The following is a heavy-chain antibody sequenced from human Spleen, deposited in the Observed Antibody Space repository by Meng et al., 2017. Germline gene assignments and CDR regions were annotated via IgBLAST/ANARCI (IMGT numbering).Heavy chain of an antibody. CDR2: IHHSGSA. D-gene: IGHD2-21*01. CDR3: ASFDHIPRRNYFDY. V-gene: IGHV4-30-4*01. Sequence: QVQLQESGPGLVEPLQTLSLTCTVSGGSMSSGNYYWSWIRQPPGKGLEWIGYIHHSGSAYYNPSLKSRVSISVDTSKNQFSLNLNSMTAADTAVYYCASFDHIPRRNYFDYWGQGTLVTVSS. J-gene: IGHJ4*02. CDR1: GGSMSSGNYY.